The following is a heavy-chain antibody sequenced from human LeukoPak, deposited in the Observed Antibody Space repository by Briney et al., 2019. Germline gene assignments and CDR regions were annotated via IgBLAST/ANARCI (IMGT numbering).Heavy chain of an antibody. V-gene: IGHV1-46*01. CDR2: INPSGGST. J-gene: IGHJ4*02. Sequence: GATVKVSCKASGYTFTSYYMHWVRQAPGQGLEWMGMINPSGGSTSYAQKFQGRVTMTRDTSTSTVFMELSSLRSEDTAVYYCARVGATQYYFDYWGQGTLVTVSS. CDR1: GYTFTSYY. CDR3: ARVGATQYYFDY. D-gene: IGHD1-26*01.